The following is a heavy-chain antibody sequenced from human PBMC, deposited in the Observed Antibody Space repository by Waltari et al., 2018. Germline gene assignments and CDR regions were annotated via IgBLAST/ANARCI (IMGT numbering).Heavy chain of an antibody. D-gene: IGHD3-9*01. CDR2: INHDGTT. Sequence: QVQLQQWGAGLLKPSETLSLTCAVSGGSLGGFYWSWLRQSPGKGLEWIGEINHDGTTNYTPSLKSRVTVSVDTSKQQFSLNLSSVTAADTGVYYCALDDDILTGPTSNWYFDIWGRGTLVTVSS. V-gene: IGHV4-34*01. CDR3: ALDDDILTGPTSNWYFDI. CDR1: GGSLGGFY. J-gene: IGHJ2*01.